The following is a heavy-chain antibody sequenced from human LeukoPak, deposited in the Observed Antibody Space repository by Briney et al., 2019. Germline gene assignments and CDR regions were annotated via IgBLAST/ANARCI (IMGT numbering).Heavy chain of an antibody. CDR1: GFTFSRNW. J-gene: IGHJ4*02. CDR3: AKLPGTVTTYDC. D-gene: IGHD1-1*01. V-gene: IGHV3-7*01. CDR2: INPDGSQK. Sequence: GGSLTLSCEASGFTFSRNWMSWVRQAPGKGLQWVASINPDGSQKEYVDSVRGRFTITRDNIKNSLFLQMNSLGVEDTAVYYCAKLPGTVTTYDCWGQEALVTVSS.